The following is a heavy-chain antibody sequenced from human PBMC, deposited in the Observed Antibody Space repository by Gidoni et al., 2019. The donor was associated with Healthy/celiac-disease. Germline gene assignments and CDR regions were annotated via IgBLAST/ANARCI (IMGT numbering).Heavy chain of an antibody. D-gene: IGHD4-17*01. V-gene: IGHV3-30-3*01. J-gene: IGHJ6*02. CDR2: ISYDGSNK. CDR3: ARMYGDYNYYYGMDV. CDR1: GFTFSSYA. Sequence: QVQLVESGGGVVQPGRSLRLSCAASGFTFSSYAMPWVRQAPGKGLEWVAVISYDGSNKYYADSVKGRFTISRDNSKNTLYLQMNSLRAEDTAVYYCARMYGDYNYYYGMDVWGQGTTVTVSS.